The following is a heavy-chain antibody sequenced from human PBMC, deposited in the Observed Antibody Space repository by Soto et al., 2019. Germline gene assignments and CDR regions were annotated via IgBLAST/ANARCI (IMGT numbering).Heavy chain of an antibody. J-gene: IGHJ4*01. CDR2: IYYSGTT. CDR1: GGSISSRSYY. Sequence: SDTLSLTCTVSGGSISSRSYYWGWIRQPPGKGLGWIGTIYYSGTTYYNPSLKSRVTISVXTSRNQXSLKLTSVTAADTAVYYCASDLTGYPYFEHWGQRTLVTVSS. CDR3: ASDLTGYPYFEH. V-gene: IGHV4-39*01. D-gene: IGHD3-9*01.